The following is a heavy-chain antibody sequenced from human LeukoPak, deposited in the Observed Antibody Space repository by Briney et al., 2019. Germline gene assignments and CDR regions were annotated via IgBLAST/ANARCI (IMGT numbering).Heavy chain of an antibody. J-gene: IGHJ4*02. Sequence: SGPTLVNHTQTLTLTCTFSGFSLSTSGVGVGWIRQPPGKALEWLALIYWDDDKRNSPSLKTRLTITKDTSKNQVVLTMTNMDPVDTATYYCAHRSADYGGNSGYYFDYWGQGTLVTVSS. CDR3: AHRSADYGGNSGYYFDY. CDR2: IYWDDDK. D-gene: IGHD4-23*01. CDR1: GFSLSTSGVG. V-gene: IGHV2-5*02.